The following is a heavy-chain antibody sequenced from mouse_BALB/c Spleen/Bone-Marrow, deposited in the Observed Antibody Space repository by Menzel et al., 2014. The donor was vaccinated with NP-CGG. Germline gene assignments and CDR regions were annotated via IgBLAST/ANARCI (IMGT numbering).Heavy chain of an antibody. CDR3: ARDYGNYVRFAY. CDR2: IRNKANGYTT. V-gene: IGHV7-3*02. D-gene: IGHD2-1*01. J-gene: IGHJ3*01. CDR1: GFTFTDYY. Sequence: EVHLVESGGGLVQPGGSLRLSCATSGFTFTDYYMSWVRQPPGKALEWLGFIRNKANGYTTEYSASVEGRFTISRDNSQSILYLQMNTLRAEDSATYYCARDYGNYVRFAYWGQGTLITVSA.